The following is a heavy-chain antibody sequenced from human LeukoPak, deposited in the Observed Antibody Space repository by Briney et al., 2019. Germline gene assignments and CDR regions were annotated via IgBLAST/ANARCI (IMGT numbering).Heavy chain of an antibody. V-gene: IGHV3-30-3*01. D-gene: IGHD6-13*01. CDR3: ARDEAAAGTDY. CDR1: GFTFSSYA. Sequence: GGSLRLSCAASGFTFSSYAMHWVHQAPGKGLEWVAVISYDGSNKYYADSVKGRFTISRDNSKNTLYLQMNSLRAEDTAVYYCARDEAAAGTDYWGQGTLVTVSS. J-gene: IGHJ4*02. CDR2: ISYDGSNK.